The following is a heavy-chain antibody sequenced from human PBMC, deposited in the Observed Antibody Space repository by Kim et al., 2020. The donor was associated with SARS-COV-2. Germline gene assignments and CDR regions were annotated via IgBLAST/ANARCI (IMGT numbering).Heavy chain of an antibody. CDR3: ARDSYYDIFRYYYYYMDV. Sequence: ASVKVSCKASGYTFTSYAMHWVRQAPGQRLEWMGWINAGNGNTKYSQKFQGIVTITRDTSASTAYMELSSLRSEDTAVYYCARDSYYDIFRYYYYYMDVWGKGTMVTVSS. V-gene: IGHV1-3*01. D-gene: IGHD3-9*01. CDR1: GYTFTSYA. J-gene: IGHJ6*03. CDR2: INAGNGNT.